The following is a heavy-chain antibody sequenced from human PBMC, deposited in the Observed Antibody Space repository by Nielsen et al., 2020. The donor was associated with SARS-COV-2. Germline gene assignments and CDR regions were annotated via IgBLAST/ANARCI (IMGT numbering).Heavy chain of an antibody. V-gene: IGHV5-51*01. J-gene: IGHJ5*02. CDR2: IYPADSDT. CDR3: ARRYYFDSLFDP. Sequence: GESLKISCQGSGYSFTSYWIAWVRQVPGKGLELMGMIYPADSDTRYSPSFQGQATISGDRSSIAYLQWASLKASDSAIYYCARRYYFDSLFDPWGQGTLVTVSS. D-gene: IGHD3-10*01. CDR1: GYSFTSYW.